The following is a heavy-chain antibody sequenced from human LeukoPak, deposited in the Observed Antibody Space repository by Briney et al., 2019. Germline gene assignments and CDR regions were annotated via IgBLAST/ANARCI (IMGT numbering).Heavy chain of an antibody. CDR1: GGSISSYY. Sequence: SETLSLTCTVSGGSISSYYWSWVRQPPGKGLEWIGEIYHSGSTNYNPSLKSRVTISVDKSKNQFSLKLSSVTAADTAVYYCARVRQQYYYDSSGPRIAYYFDYWGQGTLVTVSS. D-gene: IGHD3-22*01. CDR2: IYHSGST. V-gene: IGHV4-4*02. J-gene: IGHJ4*02. CDR3: ARVRQQYYYDSSGPRIAYYFDY.